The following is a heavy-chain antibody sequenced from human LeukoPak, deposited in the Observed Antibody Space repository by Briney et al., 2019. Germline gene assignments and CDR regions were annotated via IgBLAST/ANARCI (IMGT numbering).Heavy chain of an antibody. V-gene: IGHV3-15*07. CDR3: AHGSAQYYEY. D-gene: IGHD2-15*01. CDR1: GLTLSNVW. Sequence: GGSLRLSCAVSGLTLSNVWMNWVRQAPGNGLAWVGRIRSQTAGGTTDFAAPVKGRFSISRDDSKNSLYLQMNSLTSEDTAVYYCAHGSAQYYEYWGQGTLVTVSS. CDR2: IRSQTAGGTT. J-gene: IGHJ1*01.